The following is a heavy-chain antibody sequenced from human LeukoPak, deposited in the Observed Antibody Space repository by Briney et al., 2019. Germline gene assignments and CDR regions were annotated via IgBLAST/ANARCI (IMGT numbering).Heavy chain of an antibody. V-gene: IGHV1-2*02. CDR2: INPNSGGT. Sequence: ASVKVSCKASGYTFTGYYMHWVRQAPGQGLEWMGWINPNSGGTNYAQKFQGRVTMTRDTSISTAYMELSRLRSDDTAVYYCARVLRYFDWFQGYWGQGTLVTVSS. CDR1: GYTFTGYY. J-gene: IGHJ4*02. D-gene: IGHD3-9*01. CDR3: ARVLRYFDWFQGY.